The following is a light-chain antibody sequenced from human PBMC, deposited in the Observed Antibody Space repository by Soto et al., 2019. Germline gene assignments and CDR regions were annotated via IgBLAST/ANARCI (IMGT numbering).Light chain of an antibody. CDR3: QKYGSSPLT. Sequence: EIELTQSPGTLSLSPGERATLSCRASQSVSSSYLAWYQQKPGQAPRLLIYGASSRATGIPDRFSGSGSGTDFTLTISRLEPEAFAVYYWQKYGSSPLTFGQGTKVEIK. CDR1: QSVSSSY. CDR2: GAS. V-gene: IGKV3-20*01. J-gene: IGKJ1*01.